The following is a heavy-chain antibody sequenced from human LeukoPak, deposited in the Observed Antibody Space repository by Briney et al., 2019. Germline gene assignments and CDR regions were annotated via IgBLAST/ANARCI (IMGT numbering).Heavy chain of an antibody. V-gene: IGHV4-61*02. CDR3: ARDSAVYYYYYYMDV. CDR2: IYTSGST. CDR1: GGSISSGSYY. J-gene: IGHJ6*03. Sequence: SETLSLTCTVSGGSISSGSYYWSWIRQPAGKGLEGIGRIYTSGSTNYNPSLKSRVTISVDTSKNQFSLKLSSVTAADTAVYYCARDSAVYYYYYYMDVWGKGTTVTVSS.